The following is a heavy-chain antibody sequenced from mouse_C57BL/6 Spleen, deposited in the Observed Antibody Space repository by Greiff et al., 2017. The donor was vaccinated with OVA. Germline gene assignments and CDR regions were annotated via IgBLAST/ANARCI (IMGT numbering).Heavy chain of an antibody. V-gene: IGHV3-6*01. CDR3: ARDYYYGSSYY. CDR2: ISYDGSN. D-gene: IGHD1-1*01. J-gene: IGHJ2*01. CDR1: GYSITSGYY. Sequence: VQLKESGPGLVKPSQSLSLTCSVTGYSITSGYYWNWIRQFPGNKLEWMGYISYDGSNNYNPSLKNRISITRDTSKNQFFLKLNSVTTEDTATYYCARDYYYGSSYYWGQGTTLTVSS.